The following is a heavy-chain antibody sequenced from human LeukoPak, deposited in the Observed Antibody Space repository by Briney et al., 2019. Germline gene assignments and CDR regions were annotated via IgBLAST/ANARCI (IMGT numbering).Heavy chain of an antibody. CDR1: GFTFSSYA. CDR3: ARGTRYGYCSSTSCSLLDV. CDR2: ISYDGSNK. Sequence: GGSLRLSCAASGFTFSSYAMHWVRQAPGKGLEWVAVISYDGSNKYYADSVKGRLTISRDNSKNTLYLQMNSLRAEDTAVYYCARGTRYGYCSSTSCSLLDVWGQGTTVTVSS. J-gene: IGHJ6*02. V-gene: IGHV3-30-3*01. D-gene: IGHD2-2*03.